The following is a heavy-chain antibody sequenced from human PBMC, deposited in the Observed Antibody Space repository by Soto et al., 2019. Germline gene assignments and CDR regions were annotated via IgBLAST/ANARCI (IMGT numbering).Heavy chain of an antibody. CDR3: ARVPTSTTGHGWYYHYYGLDV. D-gene: IGHD1-1*01. CDR2: IIPIFGTA. J-gene: IGHJ6*02. CDR1: GGTFSSYA. Sequence: SVKVSCKASGGTFSSYAISWVRQAPGQGLEWMGGIIPIFGTANYAQKFQGRVTITADESTSTAYMELSSLRSEDTAVYYCARVPTSTTGHGWYYHYYGLDVWS. V-gene: IGHV1-69*13.